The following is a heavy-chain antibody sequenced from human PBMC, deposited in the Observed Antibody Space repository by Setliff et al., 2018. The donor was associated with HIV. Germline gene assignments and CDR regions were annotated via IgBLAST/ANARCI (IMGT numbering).Heavy chain of an antibody. CDR1: GGTFSSYA. V-gene: IGHV1-69*05. CDR2: IIPIFGTA. CDR3: ARLGSHCKNAFCPPY. D-gene: IGHD2-15*01. Sequence: SVKVSCKASGGTFSSYAISWVRQAPGQGLEWMGGIIPIFGTANYAQKFQGRVTITTDESTSTAYMELSSLRSEDTAVYYCARLGSHCKNAFCPPYWGQGTLVTVSS. J-gene: IGHJ4*02.